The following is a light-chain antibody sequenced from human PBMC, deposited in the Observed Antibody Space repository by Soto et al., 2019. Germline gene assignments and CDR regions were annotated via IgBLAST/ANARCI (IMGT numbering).Light chain of an antibody. J-gene: IGKJ4*01. CDR3: QQSASSPRT. V-gene: IGKV1-39*01. Sequence: DIQMTQSPSSLSASVGDRVTITCRASQSISSYLNWYQQRPGKAPKLLIAAASSLQTGVPSRFSGSGSGTDFTLTISSLQPEDFATYYCQQSASSPRTFGGGTKVRI. CDR2: AAS. CDR1: QSISSY.